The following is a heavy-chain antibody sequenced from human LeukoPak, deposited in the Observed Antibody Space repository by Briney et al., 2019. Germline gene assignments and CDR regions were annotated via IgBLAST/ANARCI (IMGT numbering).Heavy chain of an antibody. D-gene: IGHD3-16*01. CDR3: VEWNFVYWYFDL. CDR2: NSGSGGST. CDR1: GFPFSKYA. V-gene: IGHV3-23*01. Sequence: QPGGSLRLSCAASGFPFSKYAMSWVRQTPEKGLEWVSGNSGSGGSTYYADCVKGRFTIYRDNSKNTLHLQMDSLRAEETALYYCVEWNFVYWYFDLWGRGTLVTVSS. J-gene: IGHJ2*01.